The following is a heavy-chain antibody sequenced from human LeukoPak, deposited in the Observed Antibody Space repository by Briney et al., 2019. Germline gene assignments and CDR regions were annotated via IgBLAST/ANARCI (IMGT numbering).Heavy chain of an antibody. CDR3: IRALIGATDY. CDR1: GFTFSSSW. Sequence: PGGSLRLSCVASGFTFSSSWMHWVRQAPGKGLVWVSRMNSDGSITNYADSVKGRFTISRDNAKNTLYLQMNSLRVEDTAVYYCIRALIGATDYWGQGTLVTVSS. CDR2: MNSDGSIT. V-gene: IGHV3-74*01. J-gene: IGHJ4*02. D-gene: IGHD1-26*01.